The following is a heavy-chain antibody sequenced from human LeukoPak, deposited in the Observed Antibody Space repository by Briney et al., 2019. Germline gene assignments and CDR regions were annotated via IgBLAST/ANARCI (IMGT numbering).Heavy chain of an antibody. CDR2: INSDGSSA. V-gene: IGHV3-74*01. D-gene: IGHD2-2*01. CDR3: ARRVVVPAAPYYFDY. CDR1: GFIFSSYW. J-gene: IGHJ4*02. Sequence: GSLRLSFAASGFIFSSYWVHWVRPAPGKGLVWVSRINSDGSSASYADSVKGRFTISRDNAKNTLYLQMNSLRAEDTAVYYCARRVVVPAAPYYFDYWGQGTLVTVSS.